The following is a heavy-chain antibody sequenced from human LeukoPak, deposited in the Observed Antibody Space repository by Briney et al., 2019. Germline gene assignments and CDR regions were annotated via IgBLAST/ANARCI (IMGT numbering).Heavy chain of an antibody. D-gene: IGHD3-22*01. CDR2: IRSKAYGGTT. J-gene: IGHJ4*02. Sequence: GGSLRLSCAASGFTFSNYWMSWVRQAPGKGLEWVGFIRSKAYGGTTEYAASVKGRFTISRDDSKSIAYLQMNSLKTEDTAVYYCTREGRVWGQIYYYDSSGYLDYWGQGTLVTVSS. CDR1: GFTFSNYW. V-gene: IGHV3-49*04. CDR3: TREGRVWGQIYYYDSSGYLDY.